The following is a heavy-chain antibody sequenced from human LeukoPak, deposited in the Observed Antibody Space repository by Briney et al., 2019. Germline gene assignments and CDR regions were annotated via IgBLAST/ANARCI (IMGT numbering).Heavy chain of an antibody. CDR1: GFTFEHYW. D-gene: IGHD5-18*01. J-gene: IGHJ4*02. CDR3: ARWAGVTDQ. Sequence: GWSLRLSCAPSGFTFEHYWMSWVRQAPGKGPEWVANIKQDGSVEHYFDSVKGRFTISRDNAKNSLILQTNSLIAEDTAVHYCARWAGVTDQWGQGTLVTVSS. CDR2: IKQDGSVE. V-gene: IGHV3-7*01.